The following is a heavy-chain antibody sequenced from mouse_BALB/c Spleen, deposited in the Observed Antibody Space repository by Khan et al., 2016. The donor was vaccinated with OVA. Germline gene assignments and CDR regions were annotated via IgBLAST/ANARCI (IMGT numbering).Heavy chain of an antibody. CDR1: GYSFTSYY. D-gene: IGHD2-2*01. V-gene: IGHV1S135*01. Sequence: IQLVQSGPELMKPGASVKISCKASGYSFTSYYIHWVMQSHGTSLEWIGYIYPFSGGTTYNQKFKGKATLTVDKSSSTAYIHLSNLTSEDSAVYYCTRHGYVAWFTYWGQGTLVTVSA. J-gene: IGHJ3*01. CDR3: TRHGYVAWFTY. CDR2: IYPFSGGT.